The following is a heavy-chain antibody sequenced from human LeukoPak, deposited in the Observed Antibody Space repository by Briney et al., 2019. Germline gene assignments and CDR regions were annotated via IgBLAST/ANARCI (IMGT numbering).Heavy chain of an antibody. CDR2: ISWNSGSI. V-gene: IGHV3-9*01. Sequence: GGSLRLSCAASGFTFDDYAMNWVRQAPGKGLEWVSGISWNSGSIGYADSVKGRFTISRDNAKNSLYLQMNSLRAEDTALYYCAKASSGYPSSANNWFDPWGQGTLVTVSS. CDR3: AKASSGYPSSANNWFDP. CDR1: GFTFDDYA. D-gene: IGHD3-3*01. J-gene: IGHJ5*02.